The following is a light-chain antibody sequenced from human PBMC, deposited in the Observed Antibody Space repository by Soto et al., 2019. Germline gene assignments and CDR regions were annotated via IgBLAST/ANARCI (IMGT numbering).Light chain of an antibody. CDR3: CSDAGSSTYV. Sequence: VLTQPASVSGSPGHSITISCTRTNSDVGSFNFVSWYQQHPGKAPKVMIYEVSKRPSGVSDRFSGSKSGNTASLTISGLQAEDEADYYCCSDAGSSTYVFGTGTKVTVL. CDR1: NSDVGSFNF. V-gene: IGLV2-23*02. CDR2: EVS. J-gene: IGLJ1*01.